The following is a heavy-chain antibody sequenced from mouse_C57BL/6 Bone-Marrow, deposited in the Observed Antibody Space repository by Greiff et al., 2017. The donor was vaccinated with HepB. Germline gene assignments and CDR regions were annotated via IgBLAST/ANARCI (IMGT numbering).Heavy chain of an antibody. CDR1: GYTFTSYW. CDR3: ARDDYYGSSYDAMDY. Sequence: VKLQQSGAELVKPGASVKLSCKASGYTFTSYWMQWVKQSPGQGLEWIGEIDPSDSYTNYNQKFKGKATLTVDTSSSTAYMQLSSLTSEDSAVYYCARDDYYGSSYDAMDYWGQGTSVTVSS. V-gene: IGHV1-50*01. CDR2: IDPSDSYT. D-gene: IGHD1-1*01. J-gene: IGHJ4*01.